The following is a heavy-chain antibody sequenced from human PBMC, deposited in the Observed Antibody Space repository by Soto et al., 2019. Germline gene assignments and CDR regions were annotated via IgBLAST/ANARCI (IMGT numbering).Heavy chain of an antibody. D-gene: IGHD5-12*01. V-gene: IGHV3-33*01. Sequence: HPGGSLRLSCAASGFTFSSYGMHWVRQAPGKGLEWVAVIWYDGSNKYYADSVKGRFTISRDNSKNTLYLQMNSLRAEDTAVYYCARGAYGDGYNSYYYGMDVWGQGTTVTVSS. CDR3: ARGAYGDGYNSYYYGMDV. J-gene: IGHJ6*02. CDR1: GFTFSSYG. CDR2: IWYDGSNK.